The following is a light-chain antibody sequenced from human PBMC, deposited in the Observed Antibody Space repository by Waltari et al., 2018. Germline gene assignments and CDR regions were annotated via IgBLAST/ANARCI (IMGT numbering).Light chain of an antibody. CDR3: QQYASSPLT. J-gene: IGKJ4*01. V-gene: IGKV3-20*01. CDR1: QSVSSNY. CDR2: GAS. Sequence: EIVLTQSPGSLSLSPVERATLSCRASQSVSSNYLAWYQQKPGQAPRLLIYGASTRATGIPDRFSGSGSGTDFTLTITRLEPEECAVYYCQQYASSPLTFGGGTKVEIK.